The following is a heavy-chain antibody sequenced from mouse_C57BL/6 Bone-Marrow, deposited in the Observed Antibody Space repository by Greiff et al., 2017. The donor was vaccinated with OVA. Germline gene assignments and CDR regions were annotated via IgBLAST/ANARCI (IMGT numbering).Heavy chain of an antibody. CDR1: GFTFSSYA. CDR3: ARVVGGGVDY. D-gene: IGHD3-3*01. Sequence: EVQLVESGGGLVKPGGSLKLSCAASGFTFSSYAMSWVRQTPEKRLEWVATISDGGSYTYYPDNVKGRFTISRDNAKNNLYLQMSHLTSEDTAMYYGARVVGGGVDYWGQGTTLTVSS. CDR2: ISDGGSYT. V-gene: IGHV5-4*01. J-gene: IGHJ2*01.